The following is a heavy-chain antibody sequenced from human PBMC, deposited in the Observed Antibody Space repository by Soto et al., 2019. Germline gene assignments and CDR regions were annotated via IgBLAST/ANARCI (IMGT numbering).Heavy chain of an antibody. Sequence: SETLSLTCTVSGGSISSGGYYWSWIRQHPGKGLEWIGYIYYSGSAYYNPSLKSRVTISVDTSKNQFSLKLSSVTAADTAVYYCAREGRYFDSAYVRFDPWGQGTLVTVSS. J-gene: IGHJ5*02. CDR2: IYYSGSA. CDR3: AREGRYFDSAYVRFDP. D-gene: IGHD3-9*01. V-gene: IGHV4-31*03. CDR1: GGSISSGGYY.